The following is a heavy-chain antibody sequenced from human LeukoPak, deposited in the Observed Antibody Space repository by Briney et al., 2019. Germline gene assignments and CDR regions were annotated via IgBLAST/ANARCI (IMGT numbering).Heavy chain of an antibody. D-gene: IGHD5-18*01. J-gene: IGHJ4*02. CDR3: ARGTGYSYGRPFDY. CDR2: IDSDTYGNTI. Sequence: GGSLRLPCAASGFTLSSYSMNWVRQAPGKGLEWISYIDSDTYGNTIYYPHTVKGRFTISRDNAKNSLYLQMDSLRDEDTAVYYCARGTGYSYGRPFDYWGQGTLVTVSS. V-gene: IGHV3-48*02. CDR1: GFTLSSYS.